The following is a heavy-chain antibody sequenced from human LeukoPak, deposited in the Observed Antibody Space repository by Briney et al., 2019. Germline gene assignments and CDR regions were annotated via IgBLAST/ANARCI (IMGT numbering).Heavy chain of an antibody. V-gene: IGHV3-66*01. D-gene: IGHD2-21*02. Sequence: PGGALRLSCAASGLPVSRNYMSWVRQAPGKGLELVSTIYSSGSIYYADSVKGRFTISRDNSKNTLYLQMNSLRAEDTAVYYCARGYCGGDCPRDDDAFDIWGQGTMVTVSS. CDR3: ARGYCGGDCPRDDDAFDI. CDR1: GLPVSRNY. CDR2: IYSSGSI. J-gene: IGHJ3*02.